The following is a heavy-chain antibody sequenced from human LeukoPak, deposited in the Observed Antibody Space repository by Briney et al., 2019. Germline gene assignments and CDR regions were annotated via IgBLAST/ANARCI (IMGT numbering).Heavy chain of an antibody. J-gene: IGHJ4*02. V-gene: IGHV3-30*18. CDR2: ISYDGSNK. CDR3: AKGWIQLWLLDY. CDR1: GFTFSSYG. Sequence: PGRSLRLSCAASGFTFSSYGMHWVRQAPGKGLEWVAVISYDGSNKYYADPVKGRFTISRDNSKNTLYLQMNSLRAEDTAVYYCAKGWIQLWLLDYWGQGTLVTVSS. D-gene: IGHD5-18*01.